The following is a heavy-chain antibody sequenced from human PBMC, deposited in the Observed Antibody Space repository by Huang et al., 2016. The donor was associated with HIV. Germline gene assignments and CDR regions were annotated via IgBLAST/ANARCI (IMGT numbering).Heavy chain of an antibody. CDR3: ATSTPDVGAGVLRSAFDI. CDR1: GYTVSELS. Sequence: QVQLVESGAELKKPGASVRVSCKVSGYTVSELSLHWGRQAPEKGLEWGVVFDPEEGETNCAQRWHGRVTMTEDTSTDTAYMELSSPRPEDTAVYYCATSTPDVGAGVLRSAFDIWGQGTMVTVSS. CDR2: FDPEEGET. J-gene: IGHJ3*02. V-gene: IGHV1-24*01. D-gene: IGHD2-15*01.